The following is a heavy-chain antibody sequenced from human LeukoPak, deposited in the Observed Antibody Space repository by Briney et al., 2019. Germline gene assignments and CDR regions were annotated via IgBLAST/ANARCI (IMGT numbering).Heavy chain of an antibody. J-gene: IGHJ4*02. CDR2: ISGSGGST. D-gene: IGHD1-26*01. CDR3: AKKWGVGTTTLDYFDY. V-gene: IGHV3-23*01. CDR1: GFTFSNYA. Sequence: GGSLRLSCAASGFTFSNYAMSWVRQAPGKGLEWVSGISGSGGSTYYADSVKGRFTISRDNSKDTLYLQMNSLTDEDTAVYYCAKKWGVGTTTLDYFDYWGQGTLVTVSS.